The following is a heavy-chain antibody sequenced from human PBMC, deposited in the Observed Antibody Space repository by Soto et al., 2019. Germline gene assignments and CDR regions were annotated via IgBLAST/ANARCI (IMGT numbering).Heavy chain of an antibody. D-gene: IGHD1-1*01. J-gene: IGHJ5*02. CDR1: GGSISSSSYY. V-gene: IGHV4-39*01. Sequence: QLQLQESGPGLVKPSETLSLTCTVSGGSISSSSYYWGWIRQPPGKGLEWIGSIYYSGSTYYNPSLKSRVTISVDTSKNQFSLKLSSVTAADTAVYYCARTSEYNGWFDPWGQGTLVTVSS. CDR2: IYYSGST. CDR3: ARTSEYNGWFDP.